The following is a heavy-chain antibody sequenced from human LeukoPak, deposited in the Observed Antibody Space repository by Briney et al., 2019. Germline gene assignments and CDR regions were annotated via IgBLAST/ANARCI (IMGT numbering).Heavy chain of an antibody. D-gene: IGHD6-13*01. J-gene: IGHJ6*03. Sequence: SETLSLTCTVSGYSISSGYYWSWIRQPAGKGLEWIGRIYTSGSTNYNPSLKSRVTISVDTSKNQFSLNLTSVTAADTAVYYCARDLGYSSSWYVGAGYYYYMDVWGKGTTVTISS. CDR1: GYSISSGYY. V-gene: IGHV4-61*02. CDR2: IYTSGST. CDR3: ARDLGYSSSWYVGAGYYYYMDV.